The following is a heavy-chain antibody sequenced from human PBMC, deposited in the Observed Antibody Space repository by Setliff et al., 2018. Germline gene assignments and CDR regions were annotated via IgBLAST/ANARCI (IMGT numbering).Heavy chain of an antibody. CDR3: IVNMVRPVTGLDS. Sequence: ASVKVSCKASGHSLTSNHFHWGRQAPGKGLEWMGTINPNDGYTIYAPAFQGRVAMTTDTSTGTAYMELSGLTSADTAIYHCIVNMVRPVTGLDSWGPGTLVTVSS. CDR2: INPNDGYT. V-gene: IGHV1-46*01. CDR1: GHSLTSNH. J-gene: IGHJ4*02. D-gene: IGHD2-15*01.